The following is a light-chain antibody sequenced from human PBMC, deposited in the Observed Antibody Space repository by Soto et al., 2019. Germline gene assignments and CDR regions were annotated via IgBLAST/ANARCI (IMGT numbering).Light chain of an antibody. Sequence: AIQMTQSPSSLSASVGDRVTITCRASQDIRNELGWYQQRPGKAPNLLIYAASTLDTGVPARFSGSGSGTYFTLTINGLQHDDFATYYCLQDYNYPRTFGRGTKVEV. CDR1: QDIRNE. CDR2: AAS. J-gene: IGKJ1*01. V-gene: IGKV1-6*01. CDR3: LQDYNYPRT.